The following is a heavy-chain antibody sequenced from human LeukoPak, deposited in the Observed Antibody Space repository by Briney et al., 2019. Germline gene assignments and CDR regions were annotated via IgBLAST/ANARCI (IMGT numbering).Heavy chain of an antibody. CDR2: RNPNSGNT. CDR3: ARADRDGPLLDYGMDV. Sequence: ASVKVSCKASGYTFTSYDSNWVGQATGQGLEWMGWRNPNSGNTGYAQKFQGRVTMTRNSSISTAYMELSSLRSEDTAVYYCARADRDGPLLDYGMDVWGQGSKVTV. J-gene: IGHJ6*02. V-gene: IGHV1-8*01. D-gene: IGHD1-14*01. CDR1: GYTFTSYD.